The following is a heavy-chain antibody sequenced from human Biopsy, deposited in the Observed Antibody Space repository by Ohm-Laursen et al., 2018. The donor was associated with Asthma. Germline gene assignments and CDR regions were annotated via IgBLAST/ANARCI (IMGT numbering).Heavy chain of an antibody. CDR3: ARAYGGNFFAGVFDI. CDR2: IYSGGGT. CDR1: GFTVSSNG. D-gene: IGHD4-23*01. V-gene: IGHV3-53*01. J-gene: IGHJ3*02. Sequence: SLRLSCAASGFTVSSNGMSWVRQPPGKGLEWVSVIYSGGGTFYADSVKGRVTISRDISKNTLSLQMNSLRAEDTAVYYCARAYGGNFFAGVFDIWGKGTMVTASS.